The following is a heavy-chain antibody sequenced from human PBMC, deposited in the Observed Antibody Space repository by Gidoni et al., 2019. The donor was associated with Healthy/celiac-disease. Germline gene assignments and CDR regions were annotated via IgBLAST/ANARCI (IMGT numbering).Heavy chain of an antibody. CDR3: ARVHIVATNDAFDI. CDR2: IYYSGST. CDR1: VGSISSGGYY. D-gene: IGHD5-12*01. V-gene: IGHV4-31*03. Sequence: QVQLQESGPGLVKPSQTLSLPCTVSVGSISSGGYYWRWIRQHPGKGLEWIGYIYYSGSTYYNPSLKSRVTISVDTSKNQFSLKLSSVTAADTAVYYCARVHIVATNDAFDIWGQGTMVTVSS. J-gene: IGHJ3*02.